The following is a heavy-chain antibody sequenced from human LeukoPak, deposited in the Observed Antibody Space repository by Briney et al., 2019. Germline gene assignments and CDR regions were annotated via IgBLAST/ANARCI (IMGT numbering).Heavy chain of an antibody. CDR1: GGSISSSSYY. J-gene: IGHJ4*02. CDR2: IYYSGST. Sequence: SETLSLTRTVSGGSISSSSYYWGWIRQPPGKGLEWIGSIYYSGSTYYNPSLKSRVTISVDTSKNQFSLKLSSVTAADTAVYYCARDLSYPRNRYYFDYWGQGTLVTVSS. V-gene: IGHV4-39*07. CDR3: ARDLSYPRNRYYFDY. D-gene: IGHD1-26*01.